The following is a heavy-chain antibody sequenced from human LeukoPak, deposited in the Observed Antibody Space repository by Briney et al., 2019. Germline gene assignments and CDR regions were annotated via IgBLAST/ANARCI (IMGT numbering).Heavy chain of an antibody. J-gene: IGHJ4*02. CDR1: GYTFNGYY. D-gene: IGHD4-17*01. CDR2: INPNSGGT. CDR3: ARSPPTHTLRFFDY. Sequence: EASVKVSCKASGYTFNGYYMHWVRQAPGQGLEWMGWINPNSGGTNYAQQFQGRVTMTRDTSISTAYMELSRLRSDNTAVYYSARSPPTHTLRFFDYWGQGTLVTVSS. V-gene: IGHV1-2*02.